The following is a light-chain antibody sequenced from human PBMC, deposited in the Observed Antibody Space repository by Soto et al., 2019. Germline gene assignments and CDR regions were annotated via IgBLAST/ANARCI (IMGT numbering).Light chain of an antibody. CDR3: QEYIQWPPGM. CDR2: DTS. J-gene: IGKJ1*01. CDR1: QFVSSR. Sequence: DIVVTQSPATLSASPGERVTLSCRASQFVSSRLAWYQRRPGQVPRLLIYDTSTRAPGISARFSGSGSGTELPLTIGRLQSEDFAVYYCQEYIQWPPGMFGPGTPVAIK. V-gene: IGKV3-15*01.